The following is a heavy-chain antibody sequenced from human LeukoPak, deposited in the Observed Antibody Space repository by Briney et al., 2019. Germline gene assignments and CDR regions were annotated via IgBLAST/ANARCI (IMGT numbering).Heavy chain of an antibody. CDR1: GGTFSSYA. CDR3: ARENFTPGIKSSIAASYYYYYMDV. V-gene: IGHV1-69*13. CDR2: IIPIFGTA. J-gene: IGHJ6*03. D-gene: IGHD6-6*01. Sequence: ASVKVSCKASGGTFSSYAISWVRQAPGQGLEWMGGIIPIFGTASYAQKFQGSVTITADESTSTAYMELSSLRSEDTAVYYCARENFTPGIKSSIAASYYYYYMDVWGKGTTVTVSS.